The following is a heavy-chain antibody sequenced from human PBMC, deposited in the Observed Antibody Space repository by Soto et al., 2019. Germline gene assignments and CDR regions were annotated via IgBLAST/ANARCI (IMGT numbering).Heavy chain of an antibody. CDR3: ARDSPTTVTTGAFDI. D-gene: IGHD4-17*01. V-gene: IGHV4-59*01. CDR2: IYYSGST. J-gene: IGHJ3*02. CDR1: GGSISSYY. Sequence: QVQLQESGPGLVKPSETLSLTCTVSGGSISSYYWSWIRQPPGKGLEWIGYIYYSGSTNYNPSLKSRGTISVDTSKNQFSLKLSSVTAADTAVYYCARDSPTTVTTGAFDIWGQGTMVTVSS.